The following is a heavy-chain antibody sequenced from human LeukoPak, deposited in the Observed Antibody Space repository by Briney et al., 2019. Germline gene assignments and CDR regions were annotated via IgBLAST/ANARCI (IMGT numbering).Heavy chain of an antibody. Sequence: PSETLTLTCTVSGGSFSGYYWSWIRQSAGEGLEGSGRIHSSGSTNYHPSLRSRVTMSVDTSKNQISLRLRSVTAADTAIYYCARLTGNYFYFAYWGQGTLVTVSS. CDR2: IHSSGST. CDR3: ARLTGNYFYFAY. CDR1: GGSFSGYY. V-gene: IGHV4-4*07. D-gene: IGHD7-27*01. J-gene: IGHJ4*02.